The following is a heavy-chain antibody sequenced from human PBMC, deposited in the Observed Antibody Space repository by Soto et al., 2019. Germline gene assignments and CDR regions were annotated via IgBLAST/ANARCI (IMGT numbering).Heavy chain of an antibody. V-gene: IGHV5-10-1*01. CDR2: IDPSDSQT. CDR1: GYSFAGYW. CDR3: AASIFYYGMDV. J-gene: IGHJ6*02. Sequence: PGESLKISCKGSGYSFAGYWITWVRQKPGKGLEWMGRIDPSDSQTYYSPSFRGHVTISVTKSITTVFLQWSSLRASDTAMYYCAASIFYYGMDVWGQGTTVTVSS.